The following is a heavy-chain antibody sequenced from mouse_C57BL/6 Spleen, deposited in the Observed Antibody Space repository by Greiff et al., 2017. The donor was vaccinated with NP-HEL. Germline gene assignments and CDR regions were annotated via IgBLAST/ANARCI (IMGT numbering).Heavy chain of an antibody. CDR2: IRNKANGYTT. CDR1: GFTFTDYY. D-gene: IGHD1-3*01. V-gene: IGHV7-3*01. J-gene: IGHJ2*01. CDR3: AISLITGYLDY. Sequence: EVQGVESGGGLVQPGGSLSLSCAASGFTFTDYYMSWVRQPPGKALEWLGFIRNKANGYTTEYSASVKGRFTISRDNSQSILYLQMNALRAEDSATYYCAISLITGYLDYWGQGTTLTVSS.